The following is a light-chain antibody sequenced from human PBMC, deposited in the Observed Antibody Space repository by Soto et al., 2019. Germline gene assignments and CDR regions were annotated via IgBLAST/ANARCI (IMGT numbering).Light chain of an antibody. CDR1: QTVRSSY. J-gene: IGKJ4*01. Sequence: IFLTQSPGRLSLSSGDRATLSCRASQTVRSSYLAWYQQRPGQAPKLLIYGAFNSAIGIPDRFSGSESGRDYNLTISRLDPEDSAVYYCQQYGDSITFGGGTKVEIK. V-gene: IGKV3-20*01. CDR2: GAF. CDR3: QQYGDSIT.